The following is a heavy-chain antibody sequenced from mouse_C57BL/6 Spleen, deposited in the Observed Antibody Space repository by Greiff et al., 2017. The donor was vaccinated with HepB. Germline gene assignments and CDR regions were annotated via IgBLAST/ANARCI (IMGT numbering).Heavy chain of an antibody. CDR2: INPSSGYT. D-gene: IGHD1-1*01. CDR1: GYTFTSYT. J-gene: IGHJ3*01. Sequence: VQLQQSGAELARPGASVKMSCKASGYTFTSYTMHWVKQRPGQGLEWIGYINPSSGYTKYNQKFKDKATLTADKSSSTAYMQLSSLTSEDSAVYYCARQGPTVVPFAYWGQGTLVTVSA. V-gene: IGHV1-4*01. CDR3: ARQGPTVVPFAY.